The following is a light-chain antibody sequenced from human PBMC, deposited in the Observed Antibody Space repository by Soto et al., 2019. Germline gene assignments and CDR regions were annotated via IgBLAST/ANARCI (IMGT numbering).Light chain of an antibody. Sequence: QSVLTQPRSVSGSPGQSVTISCTGTSSDVGGYNFASWYQHHPGKAPKLIIYNVIQRPSGVPDRFSASKSDNTASLTISGLQAEDEADYYRCSYAGSYTYVFGTGTKVTVL. CDR1: SSDVGGYNF. J-gene: IGLJ1*01. CDR3: CSYAGSYTYV. V-gene: IGLV2-11*01. CDR2: NVI.